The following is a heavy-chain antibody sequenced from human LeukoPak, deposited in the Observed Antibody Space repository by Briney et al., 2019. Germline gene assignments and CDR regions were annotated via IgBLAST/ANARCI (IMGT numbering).Heavy chain of an antibody. J-gene: IGHJ4*02. CDR1: GFTFKNYA. D-gene: IGHD4-17*01. CDR3: AKDRHGDYASDY. Sequence: PGGSLRLSCAASGFTFKNYAMHWVRQAPGKGLEWVSGISWNSGSIGYADSVKGRFTISRDNAKNSLYLQMNSLKIEDTAVYHCAKDRHGDYASDYWGQGTLVIVSS. CDR2: ISWNSGSI. V-gene: IGHV3-9*01.